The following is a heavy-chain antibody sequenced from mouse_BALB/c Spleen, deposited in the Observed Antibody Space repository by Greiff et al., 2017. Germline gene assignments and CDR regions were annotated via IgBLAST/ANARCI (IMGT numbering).Heavy chain of an antibody. D-gene: IGHD3-1*01. CDR2: INPSSGYT. Sequence: VQLQQSGAELARPGASVKMSCKASGYTFTSYTMHWVKQRPGQGLEWIGYINPSSGYTNYNQKFKDKATLTADKSSSTAYMQLSSLTSEDSAVYYCARGGLVRYPFDYWGQGTTLTVSS. V-gene: IGHV1-4*01. CDR3: ARGGLVRYPFDY. J-gene: IGHJ2*01. CDR1: GYTFTSYT.